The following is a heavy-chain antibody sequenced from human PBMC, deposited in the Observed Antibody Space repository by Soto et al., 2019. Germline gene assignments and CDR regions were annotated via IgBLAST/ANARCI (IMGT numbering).Heavy chain of an antibody. D-gene: IGHD4-17*01. CDR1: GYALTSYD. V-gene: IGHV1-8*01. CDR3: ARGIKYGAYSRWFDP. CDR2: MNPNSGNT. J-gene: IGHJ5*02. Sequence: SVKVTCKDSGYALTSYDINWVRQATGQGLEYLGWMNPNSGNTAYVQKFQGRVTMTWDTSITTAYMELSSLRSEDTAVYFCARGIKYGAYSRWFDPWGQGTLVTVSS.